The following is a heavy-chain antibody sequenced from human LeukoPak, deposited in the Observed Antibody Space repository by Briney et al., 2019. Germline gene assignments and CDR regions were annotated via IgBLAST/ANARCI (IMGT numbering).Heavy chain of an antibody. CDR1: GGSFSGYF. CDR3: ARGSIYYGDSSAYFDY. CDR2: INHRGST. Sequence: SETLSLTCSVYGGSFSGYFWTYIHQPPGKGLEWIGEINHRGSTSYNPSLKSRVTISRDTSKNQFSLRLTSVTAADTAVYYCARGSIYYGDSSAYFDYWGQGSLVTVSS. V-gene: IGHV4-34*01. J-gene: IGHJ4*02. D-gene: IGHD3-22*01.